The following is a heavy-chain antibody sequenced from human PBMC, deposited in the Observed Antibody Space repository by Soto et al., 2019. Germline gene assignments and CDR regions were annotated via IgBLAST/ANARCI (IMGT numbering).Heavy chain of an antibody. CDR1: GFAFSTYY. Sequence: QVQLVQSGAEVKKTGASVKLSCQASGFAFSTYYFHWVRQAPGQGLEWMGWISGYNGNTKYAEIFQDRLTITSDAAASTVYMELYGLRSEDTAVYFCARDPFLQVYSIDFWGQGTLVTVSA. CDR3: ARDPFLQVYSIDF. CDR2: ISGYNGNT. V-gene: IGHV1-3*01. J-gene: IGHJ4*02. D-gene: IGHD2-15*01.